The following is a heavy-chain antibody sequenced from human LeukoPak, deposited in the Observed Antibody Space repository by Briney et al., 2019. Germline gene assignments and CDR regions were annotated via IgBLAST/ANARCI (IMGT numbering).Heavy chain of an antibody. V-gene: IGHV4-39*01. J-gene: IGHJ3*02. CDR2: IYYSGST. Sequence: KPSENLSLTCTVSGGSISSSSYYWGWVRQPPGKGLEWIGSIYYSGSTYYNPSLKSRVTISVDTSKNQFSLKLSSVTAADTAVYYCARLDPRWLRGAFDIWGQGTMVTVSS. CDR3: ARLDPRWLRGAFDI. D-gene: IGHD5-12*01. CDR1: GGSISSSSYY.